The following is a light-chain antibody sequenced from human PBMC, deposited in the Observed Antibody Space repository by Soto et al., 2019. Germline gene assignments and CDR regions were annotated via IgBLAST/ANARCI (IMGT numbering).Light chain of an antibody. CDR1: QDFSSY. V-gene: IGKV1-9*01. CDR3: QQLNSFPLT. CDR2: VAS. Sequence: DIQLTQSPSFPSASIGDRVTITCRASQDFSSYLAWYQQKPGKAPNLLIYVASTLQSGVPSRFNGSGSGTEFTLTISSVQPEDFATYYCQQLNSFPLTFGGGTKVASK. J-gene: IGKJ4*01.